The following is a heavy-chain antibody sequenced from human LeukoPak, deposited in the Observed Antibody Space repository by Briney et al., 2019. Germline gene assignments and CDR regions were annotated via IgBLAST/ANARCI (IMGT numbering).Heavy chain of an antibody. J-gene: IGHJ4*02. D-gene: IGHD2-21*02. Sequence: GGSLRLSCAASGFTFSSYGMHWVRQAPGKGLEWVAVISYDGSNKYYADSVKGRFTISRDNSKNTLYLQMNSLRVEDTAVYYCAKEYCAGDCYSDYFDYWGQGTLVTVSS. CDR2: ISYDGSNK. V-gene: IGHV3-30*18. CDR1: GFTFSSYG. CDR3: AKEYCAGDCYSDYFDY.